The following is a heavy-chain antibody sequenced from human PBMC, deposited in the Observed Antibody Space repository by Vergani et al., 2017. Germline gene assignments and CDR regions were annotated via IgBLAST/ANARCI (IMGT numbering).Heavy chain of an antibody. CDR3: ARDGGAARRLVD. CDR1: GYTFTSYA. D-gene: IGHD6-6*01. J-gene: IGHJ4*02. V-gene: IGHV1-3*01. Sequence: QVQLVQSGAEVKKPGASVKVSCKASGYTFTSYAMHWVRQAPGQRLEWMGWINAGNGNTKYSQKFQGRVTITRDTSASTAYMELSSLRSEDTAVYYCARDGGAARRLVDWGQGTLVTVSS. CDR2: INAGNGNT.